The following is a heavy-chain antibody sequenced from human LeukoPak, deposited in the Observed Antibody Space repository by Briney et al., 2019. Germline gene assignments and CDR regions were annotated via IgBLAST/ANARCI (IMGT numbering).Heavy chain of an antibody. CDR1: GGSFSNYY. V-gene: IGHV4-34*01. D-gene: IGHD6-6*01. CDR3: ASRKTSSSSFRKPIDY. CDR2: INPSGST. Sequence: SETLSLTCTVYGGSFSNYYWSWIRQPPGKGLEWIGEINPSGSTSYNPSLKSRVTISVDMSMNQFSLKVSPVTAADTAVYYCASRKTSSSSFRKPIDYWGQGTLVTVSS. J-gene: IGHJ4*02.